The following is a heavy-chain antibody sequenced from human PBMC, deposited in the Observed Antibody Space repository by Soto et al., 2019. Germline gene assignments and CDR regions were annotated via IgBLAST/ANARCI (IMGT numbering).Heavy chain of an antibody. CDR1: GFTFTTSG. J-gene: IGHJ5*02. V-gene: IGHV1-58*02. CDR2: IVVGSGNT. D-gene: IGHD3-3*01. CDR3: AAVVPPSGILERLGLDP. Sequence: GASVKVSCKASGFTFTTSGIHWVRQARGQGLEWMGWIVVGSGNTKYNQKFQERVTLTRDMATDTAYMDLRSLTSADTAIYYCAAVVPPSGILERLGLDPWGRGTLVTVSS.